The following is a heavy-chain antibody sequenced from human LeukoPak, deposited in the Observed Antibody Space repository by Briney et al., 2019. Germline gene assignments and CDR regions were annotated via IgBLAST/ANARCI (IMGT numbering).Heavy chain of an antibody. V-gene: IGHV3-30*03. J-gene: IGHJ4*02. CDR1: GFTFSSCG. CDR2: ISYDGSNK. D-gene: IGHD5-24*01. Sequence: PGRSLRLSCAASGFTFSSCGMHWVRQAPGKGLEWVAVISYDGSNKYYADSVKGRFTISRDNAKNSLYLQMNSLRAEDTAIYYCTRVGYIDEGIDYWGQGTLVTVSS. CDR3: TRVGYIDEGIDY.